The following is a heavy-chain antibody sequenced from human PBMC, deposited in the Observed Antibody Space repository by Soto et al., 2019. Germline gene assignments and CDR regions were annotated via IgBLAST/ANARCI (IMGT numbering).Heavy chain of an antibody. V-gene: IGHV1-3*04. CDR3: AVGPDSGQFDY. CDR2: VNTGNGNT. CDR1: GYTFTTYG. Sequence: ASVKVSCKASGYTFTTYGMHWVRQAPGQRLEWMGWVNTGNGNTAYSQKFQGRVTITRDTSASTGYMEVSSLSSEDMAVYYCAVGPDSGQFDYWGQGTLVTVSS. D-gene: IGHD6-19*01. J-gene: IGHJ4*02.